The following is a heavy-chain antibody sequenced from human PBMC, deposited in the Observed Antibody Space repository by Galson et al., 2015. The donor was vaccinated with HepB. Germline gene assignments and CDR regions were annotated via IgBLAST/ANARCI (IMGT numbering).Heavy chain of an antibody. CDR2: IWYDGSNK. D-gene: IGHD6-6*01. J-gene: IGHJ4*02. CDR1: GFTFSSYG. V-gene: IGHV3-33*01. Sequence: SLRLSCAASGFTFSSYGMHWVRQAPGKGLEWVAVIWYDGSNKYYADSVKGRFTISRDNSKNTLYLQMNGLRAEDTAVYYCARADKEYSSSSGHYWGQGTLVTVSS. CDR3: ARADKEYSSSSGHY.